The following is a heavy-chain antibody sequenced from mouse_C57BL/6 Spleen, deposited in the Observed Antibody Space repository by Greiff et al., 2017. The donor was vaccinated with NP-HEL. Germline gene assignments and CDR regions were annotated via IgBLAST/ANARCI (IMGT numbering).Heavy chain of an antibody. D-gene: IGHD4-1*01. CDR2: ISYDGSN. V-gene: IGHV3-6*01. CDR3: ARGANWDGGFDY. CDR1: GYSITSGYY. Sequence: DVKLVESGPGLVKPSQSLSLTCSVTGYSITSGYYWNWIRQFPGNKLEWMGYISYDGSNNYNPSLKNRISITRDTSKNQFFLKLNSVTTEDTATYYCARGANWDGGFDYWGQGTTLTVSS. J-gene: IGHJ2*01.